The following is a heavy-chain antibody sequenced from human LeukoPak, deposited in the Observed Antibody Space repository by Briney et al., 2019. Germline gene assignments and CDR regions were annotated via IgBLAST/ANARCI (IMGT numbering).Heavy chain of an antibody. CDR2: ITTSTGKP. CDR1: GYTFTVSS. J-gene: IGHJ4*02. V-gene: IGHV7-4-1*02. CDR3: ARDASMINFDY. D-gene: IGHD3-16*01. Sequence: GASVKVSCKASGYTFTVSSINWLRQAPGQGLEWMGWITTSTGKPTYAQGFTGRFVFSLDTSVSTTYLHINSLKAEDTAVYYCARDASMINFDYWGQGSLVTVSS.